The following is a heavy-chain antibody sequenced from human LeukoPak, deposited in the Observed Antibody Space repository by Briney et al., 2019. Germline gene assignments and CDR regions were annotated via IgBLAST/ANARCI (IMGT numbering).Heavy chain of an antibody. CDR3: ARGEDYGDYGGLDP. CDR1: GFTFSSYE. V-gene: IGHV3-48*03. Sequence: GGPLRLSCAASGFTFSSYEMNWVRQAPGKGLEWVSYISSSGSTMYYADSVKGRFTISRDNAKNSLYLQMNSLRAEDTAIYYCARGEDYGDYGGLDPWGQGTLVTVSS. J-gene: IGHJ5*02. D-gene: IGHD4-17*01. CDR2: ISSSGSTM.